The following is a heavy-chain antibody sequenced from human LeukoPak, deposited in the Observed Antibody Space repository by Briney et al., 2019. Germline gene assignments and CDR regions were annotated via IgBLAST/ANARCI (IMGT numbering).Heavy chain of an antibody. CDR1: GLTFSSYA. Sequence: GGPLRLSCAASGLTFSSYAMHWVRQAPGKGREWVAVISYDGSNKYYADSVKGRFTISRDNSKNTLYLQMNSLRAEDTAVYYCASEDVDTAMVGYFDYWGQGTLVTVSS. V-gene: IGHV3-30-3*01. D-gene: IGHD5-18*01. CDR2: ISYDGSNK. CDR3: ASEDVDTAMVGYFDY. J-gene: IGHJ4*02.